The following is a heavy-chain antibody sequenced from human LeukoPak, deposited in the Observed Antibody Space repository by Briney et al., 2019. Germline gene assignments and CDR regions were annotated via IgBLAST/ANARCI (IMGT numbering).Heavy chain of an antibody. CDR1: GFTFSSYA. J-gene: IGHJ4*02. CDR2: INSDGSTT. Sequence: GGSLRLSCAASGFTFSSYAMSWVRQAPGKGLEWVSVINSDGSTTIYADSVRGRFTISRDNAKNTLYLQMNSLRAEDTAVYYCANTYGSWGNFDTWGQGTLVTVSS. D-gene: IGHD3-10*01. V-gene: IGHV3-23*03. CDR3: ANTYGSWGNFDT.